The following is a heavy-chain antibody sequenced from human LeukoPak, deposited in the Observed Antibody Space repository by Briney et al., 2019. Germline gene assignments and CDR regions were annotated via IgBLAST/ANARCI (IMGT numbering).Heavy chain of an antibody. J-gene: IGHJ4*02. CDR3: ARLLDSGGYYSPLDY. Sequence: ASVKVSCKASGYTFTSYDINWVRQATGQGLEWMGWMNPNSGYTGYAQKFQGRVTMTRNTSINTTYMELSSLTSEDTAVYYCARLLDSGGYYSPLDYWGQGTLFSVSS. D-gene: IGHD3-22*01. CDR2: MNPNSGYT. V-gene: IGHV1-8*01. CDR1: GYTFTSYD.